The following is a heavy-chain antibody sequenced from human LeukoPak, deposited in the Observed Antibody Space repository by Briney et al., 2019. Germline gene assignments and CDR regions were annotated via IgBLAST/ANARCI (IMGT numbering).Heavy chain of an antibody. CDR3: AKGQQQLVRGTVFDY. D-gene: IGHD6-13*01. CDR2: ISGSGGST. V-gene: IGHV3-23*01. J-gene: IGHJ4*02. Sequence: PGGSLRLSCAASGFTFSSYAMSWVRQAPGEGLEWVSAISGSGGSTYYADSVKGRFTISRDNSKNTLYLQMNSLRAEDTAVYYCAKGQQQLVRGTVFDYWGQGTLVTVSS. CDR1: GFTFSSYA.